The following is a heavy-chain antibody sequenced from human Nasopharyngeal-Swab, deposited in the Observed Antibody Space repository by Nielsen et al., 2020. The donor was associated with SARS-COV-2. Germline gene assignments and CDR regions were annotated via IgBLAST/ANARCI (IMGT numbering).Heavy chain of an antibody. CDR1: GYTFTSYA. CDR3: ARGDIVATIDWGVHFDY. J-gene: IGHJ4*02. D-gene: IGHD5-12*01. CDR2: INTNTGNT. Sequence: ASVKVSCKASGYTFTSYAMHWVRQAPGQGLEWMGWINTNTGNTTYAQGFTGRFVFSLDTSVSTAYLQISSLKAEDTAVYYCARGDIVATIDWGVHFDYLGQGTLVTVSS. V-gene: IGHV7-4-1*02.